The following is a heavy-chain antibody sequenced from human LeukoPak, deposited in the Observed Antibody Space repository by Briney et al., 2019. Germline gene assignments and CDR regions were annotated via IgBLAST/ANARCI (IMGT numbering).Heavy chain of an antibody. CDR1: GYTFTGYY. CDR3: ARVVTYYDSRTHFDY. CDR2: INPNSGGT. V-gene: IGHV1-2*02. D-gene: IGHD3-22*01. Sequence: ASVKVSCKASGYTFTGYYMHWVRQAPGQGLEWMGWINPNSGGTNYAQRFQGRVTMTRDTSISTAYMELGRLRSDDTAVYYCARVVTYYDSRTHFDYWGQGTLVTVSS. J-gene: IGHJ4*02.